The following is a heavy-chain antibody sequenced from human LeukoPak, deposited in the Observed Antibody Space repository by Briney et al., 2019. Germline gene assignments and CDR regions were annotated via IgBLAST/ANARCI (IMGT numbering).Heavy chain of an antibody. D-gene: IGHD1-26*01. CDR2: ISWNSGSI. V-gene: IGHV3-9*01. J-gene: IGHJ4*02. Sequence: QPGRSLRLSCAASGFTFDDYAMHWVRQAPGKGLEWVSGISWNSGSIGYADSVKGRFTISRDNAKNSLYLQMNSLRAEDTASYYCAKDVKWELSPARYFDYWGQGTLVTVSS. CDR1: GFTFDDYA. CDR3: AKDVKWELSPARYFDY.